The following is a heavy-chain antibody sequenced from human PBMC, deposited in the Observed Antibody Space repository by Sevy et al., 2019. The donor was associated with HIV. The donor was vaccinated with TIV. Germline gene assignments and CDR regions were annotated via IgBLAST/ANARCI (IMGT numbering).Heavy chain of an antibody. Sequence: GGSLRLSCAGSGFTFSNYWMSWVRQAPGKGLEWVANIKRDGSGKYYVASVKGRFTISRDNAKTSLYLQMNSLRVEDTAAYYCARDCSSASCLWGMDVWGQGTMVTVSS. V-gene: IGHV3-7*03. D-gene: IGHD2-2*01. CDR3: ARDCSSASCLWGMDV. J-gene: IGHJ6*02. CDR2: IKRDGSGK. CDR1: GFTFSNYW.